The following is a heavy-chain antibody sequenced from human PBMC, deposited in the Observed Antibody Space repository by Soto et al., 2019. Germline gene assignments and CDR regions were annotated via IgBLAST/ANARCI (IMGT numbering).Heavy chain of an antibody. D-gene: IGHD5-18*01. Sequence: ASVKVSCKASGYTFTSYAMHWVRQAPGQRLEWMGWINVGNGNTNYAQKLQGRVTMTTDTSTSTAYMELRSLRSDDTAVYYCARDGVDTATGYYYGMDVWGQGTTVTVSS. CDR1: GYTFTSYA. V-gene: IGHV1-3*01. CDR3: ARDGVDTATGYYYGMDV. J-gene: IGHJ6*02. CDR2: INVGNGNT.